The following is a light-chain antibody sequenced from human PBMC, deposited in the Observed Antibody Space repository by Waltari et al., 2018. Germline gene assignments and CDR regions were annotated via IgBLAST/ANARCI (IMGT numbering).Light chain of an antibody. V-gene: IGKV1-9*01. CDR1: QGISSS. J-gene: IGKJ4*01. Sequence: DIQLTQSPSFLSVSVGDSVTITCRTSQGISSSLTWYQQKPGKAPKLLVYAASSLQSGVPSRFSGSGSGTEFTLTISSLQPEDFASYYCQQLSTYPLTIGGGTKVEIK. CDR2: AAS. CDR3: QQLSTYPLT.